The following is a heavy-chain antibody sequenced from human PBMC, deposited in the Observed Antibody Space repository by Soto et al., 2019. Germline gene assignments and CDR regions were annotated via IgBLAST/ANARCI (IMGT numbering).Heavy chain of an antibody. CDR2: IYYSGST. V-gene: IGHV4-59*01. CDR1: GGSISSYY. Sequence: SETLSLTCTVSGGSISSYYWSWIRQPPGKGLEWIGYIYYSGSTNYNPPLKSRVTISVDTSRNQFSLKLSSVTAADTAVYYCAREKRGYSYGLVDYYGMDVWGQGTTVTVSS. D-gene: IGHD5-18*01. CDR3: AREKRGYSYGLVDYYGMDV. J-gene: IGHJ6*02.